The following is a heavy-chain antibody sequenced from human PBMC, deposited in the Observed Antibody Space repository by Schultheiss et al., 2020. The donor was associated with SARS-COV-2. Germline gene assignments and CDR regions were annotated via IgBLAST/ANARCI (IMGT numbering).Heavy chain of an antibody. Sequence: SLKISCAASGFTFDDYAMHWVRQAPGKGLEWVSGISWNSGSIGYADSVKGRFTISRDNAKNSLYLQMNSLRAEDTAVYYCAKAYSSSWALKAFDIWGQGTMVTVSS. J-gene: IGHJ3*02. D-gene: IGHD6-13*01. CDR2: ISWNSGSI. V-gene: IGHV3-9*01. CDR3: AKAYSSSWALKAFDI. CDR1: GFTFDDYA.